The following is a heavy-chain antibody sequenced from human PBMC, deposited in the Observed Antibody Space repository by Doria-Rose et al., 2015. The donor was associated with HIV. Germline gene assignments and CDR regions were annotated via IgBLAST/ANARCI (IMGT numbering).Heavy chain of an antibody. Sequence: SGPVLVKPTETLTLTCTVSGVSLSSPGMGVSWIRQPPGKALEWLADTFSDDDRYYQTSLKSRLTNSRGTSKSQVVLTMTDMDPVDTATYYCARIKSSRWYHKYYFDFWGQGTLVIVSA. CDR3: ARIKSSRWYHKYYFDF. D-gene: IGHD6-13*01. CDR2: TFSDDDR. CDR1: GVSLSSPGMG. V-gene: IGHV2-26*01. J-gene: IGHJ4*02.